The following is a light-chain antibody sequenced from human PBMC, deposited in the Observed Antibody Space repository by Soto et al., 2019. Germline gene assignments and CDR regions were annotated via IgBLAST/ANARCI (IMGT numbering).Light chain of an antibody. Sequence: DIQMTQSPSSLSASVGDRVTITCQARQDISIYLNWYQQKPGKAPKLLIYDASTLETGVPSRFSGSGSGTDFTFTISSLQPEDIATYYCQQYDNLPTFGGGTKVEIK. J-gene: IGKJ4*01. V-gene: IGKV1-33*01. CDR3: QQYDNLPT. CDR1: QDISIY. CDR2: DAS.